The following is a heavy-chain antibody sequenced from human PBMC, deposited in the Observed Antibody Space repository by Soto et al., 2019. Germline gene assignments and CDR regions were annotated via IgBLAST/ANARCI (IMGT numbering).Heavy chain of an antibody. D-gene: IGHD5-12*01. CDR3: ARGNARYSGYPGPFAY. V-gene: IGHV1-69*02. CDR2: IIPILGIA. CDR1: GGTFSSYT. J-gene: IGHJ4*02. Sequence: ASVKVSCKASGGTFSSYTISWVRQAPGQGLEWMGRIIPILGIANYAQKFQGRVTITADKSTSTAYMELSSLRSEDTAVYYCARGNARYSGYPGPFAYWGQGTLVTVSS.